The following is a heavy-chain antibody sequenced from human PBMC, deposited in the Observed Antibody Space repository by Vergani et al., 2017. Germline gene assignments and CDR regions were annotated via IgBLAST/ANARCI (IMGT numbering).Heavy chain of an antibody. CDR2: INPNSGGT. CDR1: GGTFSSYA. J-gene: IGHJ4*02. CDR3: ARSDDYYDSSGYY. D-gene: IGHD3-22*01. V-gene: IGHV1-2*02. Sequence: QVQLVQSGAEVKKPGSSVKVSCKASGGTFSSYAISWVRQAPGQGLEWMGWINPNSGGTNYAQKFQGRVTMTRDTSISTAYMELSRLRSDDTAVYYCARSDDYYDSSGYYWGQGTLVTVSS.